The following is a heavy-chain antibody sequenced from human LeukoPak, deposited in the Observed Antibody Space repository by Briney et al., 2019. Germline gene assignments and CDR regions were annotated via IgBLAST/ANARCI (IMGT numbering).Heavy chain of an antibody. V-gene: IGHV3-48*01. J-gene: IGHJ4*02. CDR1: GFTFSSYS. CDR3: ARAEVDFDY. CDR2: ISSSSSTI. D-gene: IGHD2-2*01. Sequence: PGGSLRLSCAASGFTFSSYSMNWVRQAPGKGLEWVSYISSSSSTIYYADSVKGRFTISRDNAKNSLYLQMNSLRAEDTAVYYCARAEVDFDYWGQGTLVSVSS.